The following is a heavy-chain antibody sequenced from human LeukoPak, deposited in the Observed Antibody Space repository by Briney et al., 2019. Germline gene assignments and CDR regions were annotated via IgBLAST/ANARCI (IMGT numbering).Heavy chain of an antibody. J-gene: IGHJ6*02. CDR1: GSLFGSFA. Sequence: GGSLRLSCTASGSLFGSFAMHWVRQAPGKGLEWVAVIWFDESNIHYVDSVKGRFTISRDNAKNSLYLQMNSPRAEDTALYYCAKDYYDFWSGKKNYYYYGMDVWGQGTTVTVSS. V-gene: IGHV3-33*03. CDR3: AKDYYDFWSGKKNYYYYGMDV. D-gene: IGHD3-3*01. CDR2: IWFDESNI.